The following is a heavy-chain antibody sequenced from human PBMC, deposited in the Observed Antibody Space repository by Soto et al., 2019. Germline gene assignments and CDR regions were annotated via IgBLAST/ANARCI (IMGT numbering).Heavy chain of an antibody. CDR1: GYTFTSSG. V-gene: IGHV1-18*01. CDR2: ISTYNGNT. CDR3: ARTGDGYSDY. J-gene: IGHJ4*02. D-gene: IGHD2-8*01. Sequence: ASVKVSCKASGYTFTSSGISWVRQAPGQGPEWMGWISTYNGNTNYAQNLQGRVTMTTDTSTSTAYTELRGLRSDDTAVYYCARTGDGYSDYWGQGNLVTVSS.